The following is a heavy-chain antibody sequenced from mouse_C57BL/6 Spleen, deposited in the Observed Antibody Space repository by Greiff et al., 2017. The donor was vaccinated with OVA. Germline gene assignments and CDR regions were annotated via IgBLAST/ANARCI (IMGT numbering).Heavy chain of an antibody. CDR1: GYAFSSYW. V-gene: IGHV1-80*01. D-gene: IGHD2-3*01. CDR2: IYPGDGDT. Sequence: QVQLQQSGAELVKPGASVKISCKASGYAFSSYWMNWVKQRPGKGLEWIGQIYPGDGDTNYNGKFKGKATLTADKSSSTAYMQLSSLTSEDSAVYFCARWLLRRDYAMDYWGQGTSVTVSS. CDR3: ARWLLRRDYAMDY. J-gene: IGHJ4*01.